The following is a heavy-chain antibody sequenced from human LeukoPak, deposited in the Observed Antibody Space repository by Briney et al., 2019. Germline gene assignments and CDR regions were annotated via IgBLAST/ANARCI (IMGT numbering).Heavy chain of an antibody. CDR1: GGSISSDIYY. V-gene: IGHV4-61*02. Sequence: SQTLSLTCTVSGGSISSDIYYWIWIRPPAGMGLEWIGRIYMSGNTNYNLSLKSRLTISVDTSKNQFSLKPSSVTAADTAVYYWAGTRRYCSGGSCYNWFDPWGQGTLVTVSS. J-gene: IGHJ5*02. CDR3: AGTRRYCSGGSCYNWFDP. D-gene: IGHD2-15*01. CDR2: IYMSGNT.